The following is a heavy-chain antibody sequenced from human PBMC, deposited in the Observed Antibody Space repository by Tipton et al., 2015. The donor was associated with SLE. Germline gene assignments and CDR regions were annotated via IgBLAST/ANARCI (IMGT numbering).Heavy chain of an antibody. CDR2: IYNSGSR. Sequence: SLRLSCTASGFSVRSYYMNWVRQAPGKGLEWVSVIYNSGSRFYADSAKGRFTISRDNSDNTLYLEMNNLRAEDTAVYYCARETVGFDYWGQGTLVTVSS. J-gene: IGHJ4*02. CDR3: ARETVGFDY. CDR1: GFSVRSYY. D-gene: IGHD4-11*01. V-gene: IGHV3-66*01.